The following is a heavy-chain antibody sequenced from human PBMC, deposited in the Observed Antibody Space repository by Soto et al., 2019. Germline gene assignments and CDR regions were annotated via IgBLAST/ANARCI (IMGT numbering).Heavy chain of an antibody. D-gene: IGHD3-9*01. CDR2: ISRDGSKK. V-gene: IGHV3-30*09. J-gene: IGHJ6*02. CDR1: GFIFSDYY. CDR3: ARSSYDDVLTGWSMDV. Sequence: QVQLVESGGGVVQPGRSLRLSCAASGFIFSDYYMHWVRQAPGKGLEWVAVISRDGSKKYYADSVKGRFAISRDNSKNTLYLQMNSLRPYDTAVNYCARSSYDDVLTGWSMDVWGQGTMVTVSS.